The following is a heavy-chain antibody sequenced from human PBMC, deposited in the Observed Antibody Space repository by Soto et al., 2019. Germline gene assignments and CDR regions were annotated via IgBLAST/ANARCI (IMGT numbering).Heavy chain of an antibody. D-gene: IGHD6-13*01. Sequence: ASVKVCCKASGYTFTSYGISWVRQAPGQGLEWMGWISAYNGNTNYAQKLQGRVTMTTDTSTSTAYMELRSLRSDDTAVYYCARARIAAAGTPYYYGMDVWGQGTTVTVS. CDR3: ARARIAAAGTPYYYGMDV. CDR2: ISAYNGNT. V-gene: IGHV1-18*01. J-gene: IGHJ6*02. CDR1: GYTFTSYG.